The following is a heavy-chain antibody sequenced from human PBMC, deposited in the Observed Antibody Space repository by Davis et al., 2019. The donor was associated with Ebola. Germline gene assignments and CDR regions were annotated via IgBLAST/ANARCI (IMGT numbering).Heavy chain of an antibody. V-gene: IGHV3-30*03. D-gene: IGHD2-15*01. J-gene: IGHJ5*02. CDR2: ISYDGSNK. CDR3: ARERLGYCSGGSCHDP. CDR1: GFTFSSYS. Sequence: GESLKISCAASGFTFSSYSMNWVRQAPGKGLEWVAVISYDGSNKYYADSVKGRFTISRDNSKNTLYLQMNSLRSEDTAVYYCARERLGYCSGGSCHDPWGQGTLVTVSS.